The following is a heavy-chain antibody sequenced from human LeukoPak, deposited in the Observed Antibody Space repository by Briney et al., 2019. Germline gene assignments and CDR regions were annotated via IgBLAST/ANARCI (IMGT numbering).Heavy chain of an antibody. CDR1: GFTVSTNC. CDR2: IYSGGTT. D-gene: IGHD5-18*01. CDR3: ARVDTVMAYYFDL. V-gene: IGHV3-53*04. J-gene: IGHJ4*02. Sequence: AGGSLRLSCAASGFTVSTNCMTWVGQAPGKGLEWVSTIYSGGTTYYADSVMGRFTISRHNSRNTLYLQMNSLRAEDTAVYYCARVDTVMAYYFDLWGQGTLVTVSS.